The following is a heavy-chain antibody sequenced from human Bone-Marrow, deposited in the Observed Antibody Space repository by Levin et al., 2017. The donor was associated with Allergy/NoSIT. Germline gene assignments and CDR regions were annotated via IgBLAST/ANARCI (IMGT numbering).Heavy chain of an antibody. CDR2: TYPGDSNT. J-gene: IGHJ3*01. D-gene: IGHD7-27*01. Sequence: GGSLRLSCKGSGSIFTGYWLGWVRQMPGKGLDWMGFTYPGDSNTVNSPSFQAQVTTPTKKSIATASLQWSSLKASDTAIYYCARAGLGVDAFDVWGQGTMVTVSS. V-gene: IGHV5-51*01. CDR3: ARAGLGVDAFDV. CDR1: GSIFTGYW.